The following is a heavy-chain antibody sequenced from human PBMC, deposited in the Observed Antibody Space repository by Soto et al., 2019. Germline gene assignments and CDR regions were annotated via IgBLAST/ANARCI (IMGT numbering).Heavy chain of an antibody. Sequence: SFASFRGVVNVSYCSWIRQPPGKGLEWIGEINHSGSTNYNPSLKSRVTISVDTSKNQFSLKLSSVTAADTAVYYCAKSYAFDIWGQGTMVTVSS. J-gene: IGHJ3*02. D-gene: IGHD3-16*02. CDR2: INHSGST. V-gene: IGHV4-34*01. CDR1: RGVVNVSY. CDR3: AKSYAFDI.